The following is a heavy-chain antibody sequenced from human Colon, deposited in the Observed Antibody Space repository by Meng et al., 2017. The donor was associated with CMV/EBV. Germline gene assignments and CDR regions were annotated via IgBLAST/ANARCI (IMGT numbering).Heavy chain of an antibody. J-gene: IGHJ5*02. CDR1: GGTFDTST. D-gene: IGHD6-13*01. CDR3: ARGKQAGFDL. Sequence: VQRVQLGAGWQQPGSSVKGSCKASGGTFDTSTFNWVRQAPGQGLEWMGGIIPMFGSPSYSQKFRGRVTITADELEVNSLRSEDTAVYYCARGKQAGFDLWGQGTLVTVSS. CDR2: IIPMFGSP. V-gene: IGHV1-69*12.